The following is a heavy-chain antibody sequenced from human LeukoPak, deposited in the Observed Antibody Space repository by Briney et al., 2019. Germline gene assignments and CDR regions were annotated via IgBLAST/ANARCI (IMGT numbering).Heavy chain of an antibody. CDR3: ARDLLRFLEWLLVGY. CDR2: ISYDGSNK. V-gene: IGHV3-30-3*01. J-gene: IGHJ4*02. CDR1: GFTFSSYA. D-gene: IGHD3-3*01. Sequence: GRSLRLSCAASGFTFSSYAMHWVRQAPGKGLEWVAVISYDGSNKYYADSVKGRFTISRDNSKNTLYLQMSSLRAEDTAVYYCARDLLRFLEWLLVGYWGQGTLVTVSS.